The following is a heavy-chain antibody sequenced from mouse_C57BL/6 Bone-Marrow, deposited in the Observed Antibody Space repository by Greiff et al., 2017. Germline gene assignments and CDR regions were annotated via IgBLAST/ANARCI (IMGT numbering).Heavy chain of an antibody. CDR3: ARRRSYIYYAMDY. J-gene: IGHJ4*01. Sequence: VQLQQSGPELVKPGDSVKISCKASGYSFTGYFMNWVMQSHGKSLEWIGRINPYNGDTFYNQKFKGKATLTVDKSSSTAHMELRSLTSEDSAVYYCARRRSYIYYAMDYWGQGTSVTVSS. CDR1: GYSFTGYF. CDR2: INPYNGDT. V-gene: IGHV1-20*01. D-gene: IGHD1-1*01.